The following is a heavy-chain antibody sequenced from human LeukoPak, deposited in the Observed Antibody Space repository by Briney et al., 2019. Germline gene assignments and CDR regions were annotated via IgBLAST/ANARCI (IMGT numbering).Heavy chain of an antibody. CDR1: GYTFTSYD. CDR2: MNPNSGTT. J-gene: IGHJ6*03. V-gene: IGHV1-8*03. Sequence: GASVKVSCKASGYTFTSYDIHWVRQATGQGLEWLGWMNPNSGTTAYAQKFQGRVTITRNTSISTAYMELSSLRSDDTAVYYCARNALRGYDPPDYLYKYMDVWGKGTTVTISS. CDR3: ARNALRGYDPPDYLYKYMDV. D-gene: IGHD5-12*01.